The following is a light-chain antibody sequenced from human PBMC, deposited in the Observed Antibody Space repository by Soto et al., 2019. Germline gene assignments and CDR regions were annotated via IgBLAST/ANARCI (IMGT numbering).Light chain of an antibody. CDR2: WAS. CDR1: QSLLYSSSNKNY. V-gene: IGKV4-1*01. CDR3: QQYYSAPLT. J-gene: IGKJ4*01. Sequence: DIVMTQSPDSLAVSLGERATINCKSSQSLLYSSSNKNYLAWYQQKPGQSPKLLIYWASTRETGVPDRFSGSGSGTDFTLSNSSLHAEYVAVYYCQQYYSAPLTFGGGTKVEIK.